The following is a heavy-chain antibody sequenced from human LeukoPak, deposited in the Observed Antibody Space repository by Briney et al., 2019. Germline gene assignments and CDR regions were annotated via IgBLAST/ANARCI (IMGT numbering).Heavy chain of an antibody. CDR1: GFTFSDYY. CDR3: ARIFSVVNDAFDI. Sequence: GGSLRLSCAASGFTFSDYYMSWLRQAPGKGLEWVSYISSSGSTIYYADSVKGRFTISRDNAKNSLYLQMNSLRAEDTAVYYCARIFSVVNDAFDIWGQGTMVTVSS. V-gene: IGHV3-11*01. CDR2: ISSSGSTI. J-gene: IGHJ3*02. D-gene: IGHD3-22*01.